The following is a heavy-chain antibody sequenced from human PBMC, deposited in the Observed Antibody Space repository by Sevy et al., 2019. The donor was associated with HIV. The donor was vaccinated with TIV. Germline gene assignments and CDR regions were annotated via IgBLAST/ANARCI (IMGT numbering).Heavy chain of an antibody. CDR1: GYSISNGYY. Sequence: SETLSLTCGVSGYSISNGYYWGWIRQPPGKGLEWIGSSHNSGRTFYNPSLKSRVSISLDMSKNEFSLKLRSVTAADTAGYFCARVVPGDPFDYWGQGTLVTVSS. CDR2: SHNSGRT. CDR3: ARVVPGDPFDY. V-gene: IGHV4-38-2*01. J-gene: IGHJ4*02. D-gene: IGHD2-2*01.